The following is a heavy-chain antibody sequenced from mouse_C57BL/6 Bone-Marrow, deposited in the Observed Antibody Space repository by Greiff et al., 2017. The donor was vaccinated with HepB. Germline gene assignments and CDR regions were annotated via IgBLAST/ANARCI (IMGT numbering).Heavy chain of an antibody. CDR3: ARRLLYDSPMDY. CDR1: GFTFSDYY. J-gene: IGHJ4*01. CDR2: ISNGGGST. D-gene: IGHD1-1*01. Sequence: EVMLVESGGGLVQPGGSLKLSCAASGFTFSDYYMYWVRQTPEKRLEWVAYISNGGGSTYYPDTVKGRFTISRDNAKNTLYLQMSRLKYEDTAMYYSARRLLYDSPMDYWGQGTSVTVSS. V-gene: IGHV5-12*01.